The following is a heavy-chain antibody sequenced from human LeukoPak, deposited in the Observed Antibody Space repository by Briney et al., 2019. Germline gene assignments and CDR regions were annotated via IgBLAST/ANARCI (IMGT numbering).Heavy chain of an antibody. V-gene: IGHV1-8*01. Sequence: ASVKVSCTASGYTFTSYDINWVRQATGQGLEWMGWMNPNSGNTGYAQKFQGRVTMTRNTSISTAYIELSSLRSEDTAVYYCARDAPDSSGWYFDYWGQGTLVTVSS. CDR2: MNPNSGNT. CDR1: GYTFTSYD. J-gene: IGHJ4*02. D-gene: IGHD6-19*01. CDR3: ARDAPDSSGWYFDY.